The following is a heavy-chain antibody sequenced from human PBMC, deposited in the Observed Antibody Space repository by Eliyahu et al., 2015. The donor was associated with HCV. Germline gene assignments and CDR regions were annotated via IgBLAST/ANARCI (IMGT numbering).Heavy chain of an antibody. Sequence: LEWMGGIIPIFGTANYAQKFQGRVTITADESTSTAYMELSSLRSEDTAVYYCARGDKVTIFGVVLRFDPWGQGTLVTVSS. J-gene: IGHJ5*02. D-gene: IGHD3-3*01. CDR3: ARGDKVTIFGVVLRFDP. CDR2: IIPIFGTA. V-gene: IGHV1-69*01.